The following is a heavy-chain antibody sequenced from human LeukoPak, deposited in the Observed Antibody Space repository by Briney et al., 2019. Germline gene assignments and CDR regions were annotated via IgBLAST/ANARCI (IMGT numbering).Heavy chain of an antibody. J-gene: IGHJ4*02. CDR2: INHSGET. CDR1: GGSLSDHY. D-gene: IGHD3-9*01. Sequence: PSETLSLTCAVYGGSLSDHYWSWIRQPPGMGLEWIGEINHSGETKYNPSLKSRVAMSVDTSKNQFSLELRSVTAADTAMYYCARGQCLDNSWGKGTLVTVSS. CDR3: ARGQCLDNS. V-gene: IGHV4-34*01.